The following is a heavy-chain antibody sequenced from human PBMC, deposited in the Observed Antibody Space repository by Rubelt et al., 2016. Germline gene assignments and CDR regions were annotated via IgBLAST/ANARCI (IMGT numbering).Heavy chain of an antibody. CDR2: INHRGST. Sequence: QVQLQQWGAGLLKPSETLSLTCAVYGGSFSGYYWSWIRQPPGKGLVWIGEINHRGSTNYNPSRKRRVTISVDTSKNQFSLKLSSVTAADTAVYYCARGRRGSSSWLGRDYYGMDVWGQGTTVTVSS. CDR1: GGSFSGYY. V-gene: IGHV4-34*01. J-gene: IGHJ6*02. D-gene: IGHD6-13*01. CDR3: ARGRRGSSSWLGRDYYGMDV.